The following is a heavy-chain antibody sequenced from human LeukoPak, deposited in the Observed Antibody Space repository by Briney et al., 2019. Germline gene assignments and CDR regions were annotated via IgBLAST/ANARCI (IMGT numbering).Heavy chain of an antibody. CDR3: ARQGYDYVWGSYRYEFGYFQH. CDR2: ISYDGSNK. J-gene: IGHJ1*01. D-gene: IGHD3-16*02. V-gene: IGHV3-30*03. Sequence: GGSLRLSCAASGFTFSSYGMHWVRQAPGKGLEWVAVISYDGSNKYYADSVKGRFTISRDNSKNTLYLQMNSLRAEDTAVYYCARQGYDYVWGSYRYEFGYFQHWGQGTLVTVSS. CDR1: GFTFSSYG.